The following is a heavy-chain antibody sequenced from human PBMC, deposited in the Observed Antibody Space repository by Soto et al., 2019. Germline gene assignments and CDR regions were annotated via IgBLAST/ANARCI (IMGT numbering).Heavy chain of an antibody. Sequence: PGGSLRLSCAASGFTFSSYGMHWVRQAPGKGLEWVAVISYDGSNKYYADSVKGRFTISRDNSKNTLYLQMNSLRAEDTAVYYCAKDGRMLYYYDSSGYYDFDYWGQGTLVTVSS. CDR1: GFTFSSYG. D-gene: IGHD3-22*01. J-gene: IGHJ4*02. V-gene: IGHV3-30*18. CDR3: AKDGRMLYYYDSSGYYDFDY. CDR2: ISYDGSNK.